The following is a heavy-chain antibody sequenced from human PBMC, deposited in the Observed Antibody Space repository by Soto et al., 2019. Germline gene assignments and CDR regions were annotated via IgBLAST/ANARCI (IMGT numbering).Heavy chain of an antibody. V-gene: IGHV3-7*01. Sequence: GGSLRLSCAASEFTFSSYWMSWVRQAPGKGLEWVANIKQDGSEKYYVDSVKGRFTISRDNAKNSLYLQMNSLRAEDTAVYYCAREGVRGVIITYYYYYYYMDVWGKGTTVTVSS. J-gene: IGHJ6*03. CDR2: IKQDGSEK. CDR3: AREGVRGVIITYYYYYYYMDV. D-gene: IGHD3-10*01. CDR1: EFTFSSYW.